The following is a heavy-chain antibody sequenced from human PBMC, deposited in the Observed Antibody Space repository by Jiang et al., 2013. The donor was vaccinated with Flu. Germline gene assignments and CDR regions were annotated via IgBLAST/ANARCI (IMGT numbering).Heavy chain of an antibody. CDR3: ARRGITMIEANAFDI. CDR1: GYSFTSYW. D-gene: IGHD3-22*01. CDR2: IYPGDSDT. J-gene: IGHJ3*02. V-gene: IGHV5-51*01. Sequence: GAEVKKPGESLKISCKGSGYSFTSYWIGWVCQMPGKGLEWMGIIYPGDSDTRYSPSFQGQVTISADKSISTAYLQWSSLKASDTAMYYCARRGITMIEANAFDIWGQGTMVTVSS.